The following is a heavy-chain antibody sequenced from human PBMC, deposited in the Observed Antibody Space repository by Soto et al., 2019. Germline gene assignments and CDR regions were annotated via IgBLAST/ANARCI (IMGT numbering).Heavy chain of an antibody. Sequence: QVQLQESGPGLVKPSGTLSLTCAVSSGSISSGHWWNWVRQPPGKGLEWIGEIYHSGSTNYNPSLKSRVTVSVDKSMNQFSLKLTSVTAADTAVYYCATNSYYSLSVWGQGTTVTVSS. CDR3: ATNSYYSLSV. J-gene: IGHJ6*02. CDR2: IYHSGST. CDR1: SGSISSGHW. V-gene: IGHV4-4*02.